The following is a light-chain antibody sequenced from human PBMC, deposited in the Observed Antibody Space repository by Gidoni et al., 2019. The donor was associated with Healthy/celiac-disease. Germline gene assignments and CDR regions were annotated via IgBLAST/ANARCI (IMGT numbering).Light chain of an antibody. CDR3: QQYYSNPQFT. CDR2: WAS. Sequence: DIVMTQSPDYLAVSLGERATINCKSSQSVLYSSNNTNYLAWYQQKPGQPPKLLIYWASTRESGVPDRFSGSGSGTDFTLTISSLQAEDVAVYYCQQYYSNPQFTFXPXTKVDIK. V-gene: IGKV4-1*01. J-gene: IGKJ3*01. CDR1: QSVLYSSNNTNY.